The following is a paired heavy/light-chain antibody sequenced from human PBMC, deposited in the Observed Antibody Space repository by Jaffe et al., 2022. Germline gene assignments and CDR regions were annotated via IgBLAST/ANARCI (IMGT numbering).Light chain of an antibody. CDR2: KIS. V-gene: IGKV2-24*01. CDR3: MQATQFPWT. J-gene: IGKJ1*01. Sequence: DIVMTQTPLSSPVTLGQPASISCRSSQSLVHSDGNTYLSWLQQRPGQPPRLLIYKISNRFSGVPDRFSGSGAGTDFTLKISRVEAEDVGVYYCMQATQFPWTFGQGTKVEIK. CDR1: QSLVHSDGNTY.
Heavy chain of an antibody. CDR3: ARASPRDSYDFWSSGYYFDY. D-gene: IGHD3-3*01. Sequence: QVQLQESGPGLVKPSETLSLTCTVSGGSISSYYWSWIRQPPGKGLEWIGYIYYSGSTNYNPSLKSRVTISVDTSKNQFSLKLSSVTAADTAVYYCARASPRDSYDFWSSGYYFDYWGQGTLVTVSS. CDR2: IYYSGST. J-gene: IGHJ4*02. CDR1: GGSISSYY. V-gene: IGHV4-59*01.